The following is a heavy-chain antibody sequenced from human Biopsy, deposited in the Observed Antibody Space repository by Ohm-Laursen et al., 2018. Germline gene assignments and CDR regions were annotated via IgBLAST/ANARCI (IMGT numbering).Heavy chain of an antibody. D-gene: IGHD3-3*01. Sequence: SVKVSCKASGGIFSRYVMSWVRQAPGQGLEWMGRIIPLLGITNYAERFQGRVTISVDRSTSTAYMELSSLKSEDTAVYYCARDRWPHVTLLGLVVFDFWGQGTLVIVSS. V-gene: IGHV1-69*04. CDR2: IIPLLGIT. J-gene: IGHJ4*02. CDR1: GGIFSRYV. CDR3: ARDRWPHVTLLGLVVFDF.